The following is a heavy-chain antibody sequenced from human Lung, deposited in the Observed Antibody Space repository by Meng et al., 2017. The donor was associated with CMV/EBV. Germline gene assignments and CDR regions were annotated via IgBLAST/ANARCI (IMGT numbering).Heavy chain of an antibody. J-gene: IGHJ6*02. Sequence: GESLKISCAASGFTFDDYAMHWVRQAPGKGLEWVSLISWDGGSTYYADSVKGRFTISRDNSKNSLYLQMNSLRAEDTALYYCAKGLRYYYGMDVWGQGTTVTVYS. V-gene: IGHV3-43D*03. D-gene: IGHD6-19*01. CDR2: ISWDGGST. CDR3: AKGLRYYYGMDV. CDR1: GFTFDDYA.